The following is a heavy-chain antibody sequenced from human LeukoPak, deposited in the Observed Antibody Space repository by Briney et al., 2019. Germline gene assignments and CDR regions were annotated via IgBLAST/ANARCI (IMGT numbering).Heavy chain of an antibody. Sequence: SETLSLTCAVSGGPLTSYYWSWIRQPPGKGLEWIGYIYYSGSTNYNPSLKSRVTISVDTSKNQFSLKLSSVTAADTAVYYCARDGVEQQLEYYYYGMDVWGQGTTDTVSS. CDR3: ARDGVEQQLEYYYYGMDV. D-gene: IGHD6-13*01. CDR2: IYYSGST. V-gene: IGHV4-59*01. J-gene: IGHJ6*02. CDR1: GGPLTSYY.